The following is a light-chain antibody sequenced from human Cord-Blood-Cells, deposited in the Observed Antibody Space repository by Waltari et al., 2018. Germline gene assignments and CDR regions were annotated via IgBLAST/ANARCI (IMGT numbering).Light chain of an antibody. CDR2: DVS. CDR3: SSYTSSSTLVV. J-gene: IGLJ2*01. CDR1: SSDVGGSNY. Sequence: QSALTQPASVSGSPGQSITISCTGTSSDVGGSNYVSCYHQHPGKAPKPLIYDVSNLPSGVSNRFSGSKSGNTASLTISGLQAEDEADYYCSSYTSSSTLVVFGGGTKLTVL. V-gene: IGLV2-14*01.